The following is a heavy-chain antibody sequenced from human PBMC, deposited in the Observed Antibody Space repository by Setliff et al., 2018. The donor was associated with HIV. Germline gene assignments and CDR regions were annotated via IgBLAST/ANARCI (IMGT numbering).Heavy chain of an antibody. V-gene: IGHV4-61*02. D-gene: IGHD3-10*01. CDR1: GGSISSSSYY. CDR2: IYTSGST. Sequence: TLSLTCTVSGGSISSSSYYWSWIRQPAGKGLEWIGRIYTSGSTNYNPSLKSRVTISVDTSKNQFSLKLSSVTAADTAVYYCARIIMPRGGAFDIWGQGTMVTVSS. CDR3: ARIIMPRGGAFDI. J-gene: IGHJ3*02.